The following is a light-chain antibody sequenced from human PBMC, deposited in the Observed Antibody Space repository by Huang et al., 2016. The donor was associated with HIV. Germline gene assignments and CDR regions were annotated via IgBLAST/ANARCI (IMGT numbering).Light chain of an antibody. CDR3: QQYDNLPFT. CDR2: DAS. J-gene: IGKJ4*01. CDR1: QDISNY. V-gene: IGKV1-33*01. Sequence: DIQMTQSPSSLSAFVGDRVTITCQAGQDISNYLNWYQQKPGKPPKLLIYDASNLETGVPSRFSGSGSGTDFTFTISSLQPEDIATYYCQQYDNLPFTFGGGTKVEIK.